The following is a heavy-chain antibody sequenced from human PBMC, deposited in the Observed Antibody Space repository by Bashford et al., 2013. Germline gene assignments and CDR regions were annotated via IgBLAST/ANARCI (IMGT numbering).Heavy chain of an antibody. D-gene: IGHD3-10*01. Sequence: ASVKVSCKVSGYTLTDLSMHWVRQAPGKGLEWMGGFDPEEGETIYAQKFQGRVALTEDTSTDTAYLALNSLTSDDTAVYYCATDRSYSYLSGSHYNPLDSWGQEPWSPSPQ. CDR1: GYTLTDLS. J-gene: IGHJ5*01. CDR2: FDPEEGET. CDR3: ATDRSYSYLSGSHYNPLDS. V-gene: IGHV1-24*01.